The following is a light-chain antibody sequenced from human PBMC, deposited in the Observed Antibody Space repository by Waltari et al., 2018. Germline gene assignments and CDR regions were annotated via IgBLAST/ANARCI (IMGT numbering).Light chain of an antibody. CDR2: KAS. V-gene: IGKV1-5*03. J-gene: IGKJ2*01. Sequence: DIQMTQSPSTLSASVGARVTITCRASQNINSWLAWYQQNPGKAPKLLIYKASSLESGVPSRFSGSGSGTEFTLTISSLQPDDSATYYCQQYNNYPYTFGQGTKLEIK. CDR3: QQYNNYPYT. CDR1: QNINSW.